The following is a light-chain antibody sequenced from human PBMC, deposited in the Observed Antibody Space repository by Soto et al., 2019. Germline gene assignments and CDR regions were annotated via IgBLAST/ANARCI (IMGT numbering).Light chain of an antibody. CDR3: LHHISYPIT. V-gene: IGKV1-17*01. Sequence: DIQMTQSPSSLSASVGDRVTLTCRASQGIRNDLGWYQQKPGKAPKRLIYAASSLQSGIPSRFSGSGSGTQFTLTISMLHPENFATYYCLHHISYPITFGRGTKVDIK. CDR1: QGIRND. J-gene: IGKJ3*01. CDR2: AAS.